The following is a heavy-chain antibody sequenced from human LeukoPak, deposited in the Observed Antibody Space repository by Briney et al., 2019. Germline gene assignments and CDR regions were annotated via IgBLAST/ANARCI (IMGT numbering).Heavy chain of an antibody. D-gene: IGHD6-19*01. CDR1: GGTFSSYA. J-gene: IGHJ4*02. CDR3: ARGPIRAVAVLGV. Sequence: ASVKVSCKASGGTFSSYAISWVRQAPGQGLEWMGGIIPIFGTANYAQKFQGRVTITADESTSTAYMELSSLRSEDTAVYYCARGPIRAVAVLGVWGQGTLVTVSP. CDR2: IIPIFGTA. V-gene: IGHV1-69*13.